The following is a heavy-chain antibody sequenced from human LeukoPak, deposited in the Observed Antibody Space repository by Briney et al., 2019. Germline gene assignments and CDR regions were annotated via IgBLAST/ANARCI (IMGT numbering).Heavy chain of an antibody. CDR3: AKDLRLGELSLSYFDY. J-gene: IGHJ4*02. Sequence: GGSLRLSCAASGFTFSSYAMSWARQAPGKGLEWVSAISGSGGSTYYADSVKGRFTISRDNSKNTLYLQMNSLRAEDTAVYYCAKDLRLGELSLSYFDYWGQGTLVTVSS. V-gene: IGHV3-23*01. CDR1: GFTFSSYA. CDR2: ISGSGGST. D-gene: IGHD3-16*02.